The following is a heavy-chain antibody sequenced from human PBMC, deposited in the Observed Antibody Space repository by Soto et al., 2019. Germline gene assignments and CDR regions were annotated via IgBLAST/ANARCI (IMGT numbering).Heavy chain of an antibody. CDR2: INPNSGGT. CDR1: GYTFTGYY. V-gene: IGHV1-2*04. CDR3: ARSSMGAGYNLDYYGMDV. J-gene: IGHJ6*02. D-gene: IGHD5-12*01. Sequence: ASVKVSGKASGYTFTGYYMHWVRQAPGQGLEWMGWINPNSGGTNYAQKFQGWVTMTRDTSISTAYMELSRLRSDDTAVYYCARSSMGAGYNLDYYGMDVWGQGTTVTVSS.